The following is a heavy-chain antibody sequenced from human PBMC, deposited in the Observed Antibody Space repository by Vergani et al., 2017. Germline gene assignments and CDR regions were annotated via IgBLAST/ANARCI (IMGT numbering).Heavy chain of an antibody. J-gene: IGHJ6*03. CDR1: GGSFTSYH. Sequence: QVQLQQWGGGLLKPSETLSLTCVVNGGSFTSYHWTWIRQSPGEGLEWVGDIHHTGRPDYNPSLKSRLTMSVDKSRNQFSLTFDSVTATDTAIYFCARVNTETNGHLYYYYYMDVWGQGTAVTVS. CDR2: IHHTGRP. V-gene: IGHV4-34*01. CDR3: ARVNTETNGHLYYYYYMDV. D-gene: IGHD4-11*01.